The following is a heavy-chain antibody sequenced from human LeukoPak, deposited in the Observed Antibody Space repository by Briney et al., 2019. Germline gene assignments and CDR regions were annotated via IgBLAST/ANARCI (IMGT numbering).Heavy chain of an antibody. J-gene: IGHJ4*02. CDR3: AKDSAYSYGYRYYFDY. Sequence: GRSLRLSCAASGFTFSSYGMHWVRQAPGKGLEWVAVISYDGSNKYYADSVKGRFTISRDNSKNTLYLQMNSLRAEDTAVYYCAKDSAYSYGYRYYFDYWGQGTLVTVSS. CDR2: ISYDGSNK. D-gene: IGHD5-18*01. V-gene: IGHV3-30*18. CDR1: GFTFSSYG.